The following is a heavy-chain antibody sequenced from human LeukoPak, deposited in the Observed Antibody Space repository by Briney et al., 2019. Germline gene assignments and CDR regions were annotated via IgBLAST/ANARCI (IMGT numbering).Heavy chain of an antibody. J-gene: IGHJ4*02. V-gene: IGHV3-74*01. CDR1: GFSFSKYW. CDR2: IKEDGTYT. D-gene: IGHD3-9*01. Sequence: GGSLRLSCAASGFSFSKYWMHWVRQTPGEGLVLVSRIKEDGTYTSYADYVKSRFTISRDNARNTVFLQMNSLRAEDTAVYYCARDFDMGITPGDDFDFWGQGTLVTVSS. CDR3: ARDFDMGITPGDDFDF.